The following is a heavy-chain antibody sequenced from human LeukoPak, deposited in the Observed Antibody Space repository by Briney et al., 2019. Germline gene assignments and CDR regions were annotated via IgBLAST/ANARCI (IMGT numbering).Heavy chain of an antibody. J-gene: IGHJ4*02. CDR1: GGSISSSSYY. V-gene: IGHV4-39*07. D-gene: IGHD3-22*01. CDR2: IYYSGST. CDR3: ARDESDYYDSSGYHLFDY. Sequence: PSETLSLTCTVSGGSISSSSYYWGWIRQPPGKGLEWIGSIYYSGSTYYNPSLKSRVTISVDTSKNQFSLKLSSVTAADTAVYSCARDESDYYDSSGYHLFDYWGQGTLVTVSS.